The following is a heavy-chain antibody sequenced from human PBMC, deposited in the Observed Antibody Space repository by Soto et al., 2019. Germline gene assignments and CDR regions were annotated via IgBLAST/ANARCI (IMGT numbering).Heavy chain of an antibody. CDR1: GYIFTNYD. J-gene: IGHJ4*02. Sequence: ASVKVSWKASGYIFTNYDINWVRQATGQGLEYLGWINPNSGNTGYVQKLQGRVTMTRNTPINTAYMELNSLRSEDTAVYYCARGRKGITLVRGVRLDSWAQGTPVTVAS. V-gene: IGHV1-8*01. CDR2: INPNSGNT. CDR3: ARGRKGITLVRGVRLDS. D-gene: IGHD3-10*01.